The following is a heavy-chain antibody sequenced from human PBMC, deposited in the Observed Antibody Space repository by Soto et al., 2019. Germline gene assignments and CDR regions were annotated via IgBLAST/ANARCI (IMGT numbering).Heavy chain of an antibody. J-gene: IGHJ4*02. CDR3: AKDRDSYGPLFYFDY. Sequence: PGGSLRLSCAASGFTFSSYAMRWDRHAQGRWLEWVSTISVSGANTYYADSVRGRFTISRDTSNNTLYLQMTSLRAEDTALYYCAKDRDSYGPLFYFDYWGQGXLVTVYS. D-gene: IGHD5-18*01. CDR1: GFTFSSYA. V-gene: IGHV3-23*01. CDR2: ISVSGANT.